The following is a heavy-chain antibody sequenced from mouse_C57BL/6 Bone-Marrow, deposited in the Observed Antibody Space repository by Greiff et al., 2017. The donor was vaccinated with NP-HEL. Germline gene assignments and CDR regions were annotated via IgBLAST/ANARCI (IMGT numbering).Heavy chain of an antibody. CDR1: GFNIKDYY. J-gene: IGHJ2*01. V-gene: IGHV14-2*01. CDR2: IDPEDGET. D-gene: IGHD1-1*01. CDR3: ASYYYGSDY. Sequence: EVMLVESGAELVKPGASVKLSCTASGFNIKDYYMHWVKQRTEQGLEWIGRIDPEDGETKYAPEFQGKATITADTSSNTAYLQLSSLTSEDTAVYYCASYYYGSDYWGQGTTLTVSS.